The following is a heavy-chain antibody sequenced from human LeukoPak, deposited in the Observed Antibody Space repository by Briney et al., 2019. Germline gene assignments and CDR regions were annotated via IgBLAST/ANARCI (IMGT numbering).Heavy chain of an antibody. Sequence: QPGGSLRLSCAASGFTFSSYSMNWVRQAPGKGLEWVSYISSSSSTIYYADSVKGRFTISRDNSKNTLYLQMNSLRAEDTAVYYCARVLEAAVAYWGQGTLVTVSS. CDR1: GFTFSSYS. D-gene: IGHD6-13*01. J-gene: IGHJ4*02. V-gene: IGHV3-48*01. CDR3: ARVLEAAVAY. CDR2: ISSSSSTI.